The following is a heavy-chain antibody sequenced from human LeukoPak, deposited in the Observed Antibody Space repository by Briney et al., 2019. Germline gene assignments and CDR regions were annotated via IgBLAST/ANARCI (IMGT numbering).Heavy chain of an antibody. CDR3: AKMEAWTTVTGSGVDY. J-gene: IGHJ4*02. D-gene: IGHD4-17*01. Sequence: GGSLRLSCAASGFTFSIYAMSWVRQAPGKGLEWVSAISGSGGSTYYADSVKGRFTISRDNSKNTLYLQMNSLRAEDTAVYYCAKMEAWTTVTGSGVDYWGQGTLVTVRS. CDR1: GFTFSIYA. V-gene: IGHV3-23*01. CDR2: ISGSGGST.